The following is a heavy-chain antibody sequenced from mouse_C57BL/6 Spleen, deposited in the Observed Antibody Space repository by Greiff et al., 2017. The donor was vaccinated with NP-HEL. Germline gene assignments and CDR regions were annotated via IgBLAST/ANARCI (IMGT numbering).Heavy chain of an antibody. CDR3: ARAGGYYPFDY. V-gene: IGHV5-17*01. CDR2: ISSGSSTI. CDR1: GFTFSDYG. J-gene: IGHJ2*01. Sequence: DVKLVESGGGLVKPGGSLKLSCAASGFTFSDYGMHWVRQAPEKGLEWVAYISSGSSTIYYADTVKGRFTISRDNAKNTLFLQMTSLRSEDTAMYYCARAGGYYPFDYWGQGTTLTVSS. D-gene: IGHD2-3*01.